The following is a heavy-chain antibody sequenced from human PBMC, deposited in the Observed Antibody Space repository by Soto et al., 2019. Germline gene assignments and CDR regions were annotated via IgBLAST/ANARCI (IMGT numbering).Heavy chain of an antibody. V-gene: IGHV3-33*01. CDR2: IWYDRSQK. CDR3: ATVRRGSGWYNDW. CDR1: GFTFRNYG. J-gene: IGHJ4*02. Sequence: QVQLVESGGGVVQTGGSLRLSCAASGFTFRNYGMHWVRQAPGKGLEWVAVIWYDRSQKYEAGSVKGRFTISRDNSKNTLYLQMDSLRDEDTAVYYCATVRRGSGWYNDWWGQGTLVIVSS. D-gene: IGHD6-19*01.